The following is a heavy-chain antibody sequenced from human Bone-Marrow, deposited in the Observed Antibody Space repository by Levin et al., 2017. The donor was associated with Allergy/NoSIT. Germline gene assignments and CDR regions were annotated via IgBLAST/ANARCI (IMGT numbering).Heavy chain of an antibody. Sequence: ESLKISCSVSGGSITTYYWSWIRQSPGKGLEWIGYIYYSGTTNYNPSFESRVTLSVDTSENQLSLRLTSVTAADTAVYYCARGEPGVNWYFDLWGRGTLVTVSS. V-gene: IGHV4-59*01. CDR1: GGSITTYY. CDR3: ARGEPGVNWYFDL. CDR2: IYYSGTT. J-gene: IGHJ2*01. D-gene: IGHD3-10*01.